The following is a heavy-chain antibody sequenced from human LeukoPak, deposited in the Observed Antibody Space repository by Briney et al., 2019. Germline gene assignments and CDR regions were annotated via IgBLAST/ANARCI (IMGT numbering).Heavy chain of an antibody. J-gene: IGHJ3*01. CDR1: GFTFSSYD. Sequence: GGSLRLSCAASGFTFSSYDMHWVRQATGKGLEWVSAIGTAGDTYYPGSVKGRFTISRENAKNSLYLQMNSLRAGDTAVYYCARGEANLRLTNYAFDFGGKGKMVTVS. CDR2: IGTAGDT. D-gene: IGHD5/OR15-5a*01. V-gene: IGHV3-13*01. CDR3: ARGEANLRLTNYAFDF.